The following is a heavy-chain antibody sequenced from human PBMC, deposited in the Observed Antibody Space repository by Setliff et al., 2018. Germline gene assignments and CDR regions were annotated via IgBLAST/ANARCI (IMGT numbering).Heavy chain of an antibody. CDR1: GGSISSGSYY. J-gene: IGHJ6*03. V-gene: IGHV4-61*09. Sequence: SETLSLTCTVSGGSISSGSYYWSWIRQPAGKGLEWIGHIYTSGSTNYNPSLKSRVTISVDTSTIQFSLRLSSVTAADTAVYYCARGPGDCISTSCYPSANFYYYMDVWGKGATVTVSS. CDR3: ARGPGDCISTSCYPSANFYYYMDV. D-gene: IGHD2-2*01. CDR2: IYTSGST.